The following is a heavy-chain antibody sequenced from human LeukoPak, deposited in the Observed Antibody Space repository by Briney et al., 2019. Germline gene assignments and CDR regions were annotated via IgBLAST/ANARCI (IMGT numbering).Heavy chain of an antibody. Sequence: SETLSLTCTVSGGSISSYCWSWIRQPAGKGLDWIGRIYTSGSTNYNPSLKSRVTTSVDTSKNQFSLKLSSVTAADTAVYYCARESYEEDCSSISCRPSGYYYYYMDVWGKGTTVTVSS. CDR3: ARESYEEDCSSISCRPSGYYYYYMDV. CDR1: GGSISSYC. J-gene: IGHJ6*03. V-gene: IGHV4-4*07. D-gene: IGHD2-2*01. CDR2: IYTSGST.